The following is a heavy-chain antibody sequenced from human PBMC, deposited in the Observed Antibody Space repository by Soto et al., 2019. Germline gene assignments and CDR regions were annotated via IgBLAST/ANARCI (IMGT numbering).Heavy chain of an antibody. D-gene: IGHD2-21*02. J-gene: IGHJ5*02. CDR2: ISAYNGNT. CDR1: GYTFTSYG. V-gene: IGHV1-18*04. CDR3: ARNRAHLVVVTAMGSWGDP. Sequence: ASVKFSCKASGYTFTSYGISWVRQAPGQGLEWMGWISAYNGNTNYAQKLQGRVTMTTDTSTSTAYMELRSLRSDDTAVYYCARNRAHLVVVTAMGSWGDPLGQGNRGTLSA.